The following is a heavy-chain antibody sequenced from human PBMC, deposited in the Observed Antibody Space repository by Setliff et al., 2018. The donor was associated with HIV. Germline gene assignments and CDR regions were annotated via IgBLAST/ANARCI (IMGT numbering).Heavy chain of an antibody. D-gene: IGHD1-7*01. CDR2: IYYSGST. CDR1: GGSSDY. Sequence: PSETLSLTCAVYGGSSDYWTWIRQSPGKGLEWIGYIYYSGSTNYNPSLKSRVTISVDTSKNQFSLKLSSVTAADTAVYYCARGDGTKYYYYYYMDVWGKGTTVTVSS. CDR3: ARGDGTKYYYYYYMDV. V-gene: IGHV4-59*01. J-gene: IGHJ6*03.